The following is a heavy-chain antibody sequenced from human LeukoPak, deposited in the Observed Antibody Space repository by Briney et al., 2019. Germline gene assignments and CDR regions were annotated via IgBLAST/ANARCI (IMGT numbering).Heavy chain of an antibody. J-gene: IGHJ4*02. D-gene: IGHD3-10*01. V-gene: IGHV3-23*01. CDR2: ISGGGATT. Sequence: GGSLRLSCAASGFTFSSCAMSWVRQAPGKGLEWVSHISGGGATTYYAHSVKGRFTISRDNSKNPLYLQMHSLGADDTAVYSCAKAEGSGNQPFDYWGQGTLVTVSS. CDR3: AKAEGSGNQPFDY. CDR1: GFTFSSCA.